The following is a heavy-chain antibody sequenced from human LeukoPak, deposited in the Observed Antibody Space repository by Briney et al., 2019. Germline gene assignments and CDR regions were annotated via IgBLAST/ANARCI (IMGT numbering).Heavy chain of an antibody. Sequence: GASVKVSCKASGYTFTSYDINWVRQATGQGLEWMGWMNPNSGNTGYAQKFQGRVTMTRNTSISTAYMELSSLRSEDTAVYYCAKAAVPAAASDYYYYGMDVWGQGTTVTVSS. CDR3: AKAAVPAAASDYYYYGMDV. V-gene: IGHV1-8*01. CDR2: MNPNSGNT. CDR1: GYTFTSYD. D-gene: IGHD2-2*01. J-gene: IGHJ6*02.